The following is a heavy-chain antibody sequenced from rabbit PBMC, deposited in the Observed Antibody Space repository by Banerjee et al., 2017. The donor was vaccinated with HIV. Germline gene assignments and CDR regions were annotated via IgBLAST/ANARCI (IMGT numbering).Heavy chain of an antibody. CDR2: IYAGSGGST. J-gene: IGHJ3*01. CDR3: ARDLAAVTGWNFGL. Sequence: QSLEESGGGLVKPEGSLTLTCTASGFDISSYHMCWVRLAPGKGLEWVACIYAGSGGSTYYASWAKGRFTISKTSSTTVTLQMTSLTAADTATYFCARDLAAVTGWNFGLWGQGTLVTVS. CDR1: GFDISSYH. D-gene: IGHD7-1*01. V-gene: IGHV1S40*01.